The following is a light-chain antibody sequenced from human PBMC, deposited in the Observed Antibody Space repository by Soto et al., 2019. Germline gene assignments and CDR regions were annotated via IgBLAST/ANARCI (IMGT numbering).Light chain of an antibody. Sequence: DIVMTQSPDSLAVSLGERATINCKSSQSVLYSSNNKNYLAWYQQKPGQPPKLLIYWASTRESWVPDRFSGSGSGTDFTLTISSLQADDVAVYYCQQYYSTPLTFVGGTKVEIK. CDR3: QQYYSTPLT. V-gene: IGKV4-1*01. CDR2: WAS. CDR1: QSVLYSSNNKNY. J-gene: IGKJ4*01.